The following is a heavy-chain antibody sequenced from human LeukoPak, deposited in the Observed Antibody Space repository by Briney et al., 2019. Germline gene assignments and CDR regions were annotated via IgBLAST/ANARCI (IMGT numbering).Heavy chain of an antibody. J-gene: IGHJ5*02. V-gene: IGHV3-23*01. CDR1: GITFSGYA. Sequence: PGGSLRLSCAVSGITFSGYAMDWVRQAPGKGLEWVSDISDNGIGTYYPDSVKGRFTISRDNSKNTLYLQMNSLRVEDTGTYYWDSVRGGFTYGAVRAKWCVPWGKGSQVTVAS. CDR2: ISDNGIGT. D-gene: IGHD1-26*01. CDR3: DSVRGGFTYGAVRAKWCVP.